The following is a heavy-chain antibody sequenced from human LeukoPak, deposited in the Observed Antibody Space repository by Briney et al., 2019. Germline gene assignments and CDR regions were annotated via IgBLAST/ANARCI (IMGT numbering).Heavy chain of an antibody. D-gene: IGHD3-3*01. J-gene: IGHJ4*02. CDR3: ARGPRITIFGVVITEGPYYFDY. CDR2: INHSGST. V-gene: IGHV4-34*01. CDR1: GGSFSGYY. Sequence: SETLSLTCAVYGGSFSGYYWSWIRQPPGKGLEWIGEINHSGSTNYNPSLKGRVTISVDTSKNQFSLKLSSVTAADTAVYYCARGPRITIFGVVITEGPYYFDYWGQGTLVTVSS.